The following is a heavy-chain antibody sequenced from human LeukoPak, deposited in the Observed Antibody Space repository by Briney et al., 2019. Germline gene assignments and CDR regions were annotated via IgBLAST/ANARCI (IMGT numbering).Heavy chain of an antibody. D-gene: IGHD3-3*01. CDR1: GGSIISGTYY. CDR3: ATTSLEWALGWFDP. CDR2: IYHSGST. Sequence: SETLSLTCTVSGGSIISGTYYWNWIRQAPGKGLEWMGSIYHSGSTHYNPSLWSRVTISVDTSKNQFSLKLSSVTAADTAVYYCATTSLEWALGWFDPWGQGILVTVSS. V-gene: IGHV4-39*01. J-gene: IGHJ5*02.